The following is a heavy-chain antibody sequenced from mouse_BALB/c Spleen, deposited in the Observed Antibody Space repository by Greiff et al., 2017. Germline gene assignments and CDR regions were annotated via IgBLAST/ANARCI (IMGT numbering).Heavy chain of an antibody. D-gene: IGHD1-1*01. CDR2: ISSGGSYT. J-gene: IGHJ1*01. CDR1: GFTFSSYG. CDR3: ARLYGSSSDWYFDV. V-gene: IGHV5-6*02. Sequence: DVMLVESGGDLVKPGGSLKLSCAASGFTFSSYGMSWVRQTPDKRLEWVATISSGGSYTYYPDSVKGRFTISRDNAKNTLYLQMSSLKSEDTAMYYCARLYGSSSDWYFDVWGAGTTVTVSS.